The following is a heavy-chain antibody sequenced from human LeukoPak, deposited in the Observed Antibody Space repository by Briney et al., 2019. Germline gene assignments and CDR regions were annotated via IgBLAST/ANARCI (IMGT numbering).Heavy chain of an antibody. D-gene: IGHD3-10*01. CDR2: IDSDGSST. V-gene: IGHV3-74*01. Sequence: GGSLRLSCAASGFSFSSYWMYWVRQAPAKVLVWVSRIDSDGSSTSYADSVKGRFTISRDNAKNTLYLQMHSLRAEDTAVYYCARDPIYYGSGTFDPWGQGTLVTVSS. J-gene: IGHJ5*02. CDR1: GFSFSSYW. CDR3: ARDPIYYGSGTFDP.